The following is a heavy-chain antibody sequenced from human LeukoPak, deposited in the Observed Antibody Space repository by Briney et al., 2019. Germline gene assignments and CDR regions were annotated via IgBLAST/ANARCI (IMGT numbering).Heavy chain of an antibody. V-gene: IGHV1-46*02. CDR1: GYTFNSYY. CDR2: INPSGGST. Sequence: ASVKVSCKASGYTFNSYYMHWVRQAPGQGLEWMGIINPSGGSTSYAQKLQGRVTMTTDTSTSTAYMELRSLRSDDTAVYYCAREMERAGLYYYYYGMDVWGQGTTVTVSS. CDR3: AREMERAGLYYYYYGMDV. D-gene: IGHD1-14*01. J-gene: IGHJ6*02.